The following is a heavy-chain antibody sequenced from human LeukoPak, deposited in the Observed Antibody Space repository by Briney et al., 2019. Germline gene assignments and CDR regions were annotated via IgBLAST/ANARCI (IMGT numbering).Heavy chain of an antibody. V-gene: IGHV3-23*01. J-gene: IGHJ4*02. CDR3: AKRGAEVGATVAPGDY. CDR1: GFTFTIYG. CDR2: ISGSGGST. D-gene: IGHD1-26*01. Sequence: PGGSLRLSCAASGFTFTIYGMNWVRQAPGEGLEWVSGISGSGGSTYHADSVKGRFTISRDNSKNTLYVQMNSLRAEDTAVYYCAKRGAEVGATVAPGDYWGQGTLVTVSS.